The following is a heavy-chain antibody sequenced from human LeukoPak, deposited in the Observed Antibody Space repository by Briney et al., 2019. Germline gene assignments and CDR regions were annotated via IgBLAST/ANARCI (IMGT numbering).Heavy chain of an antibody. Sequence: GGSLRLSCAASGFTFSSYAMSWVRQTPGRGLEWVSVIYSGGGTYYADSVKGRFTISRDSSKNTLYLQMNSLRAEDTAVYYCARGPKGKYYFDYWGQGTLVTVSS. J-gene: IGHJ4*02. CDR3: ARGPKGKYYFDY. V-gene: IGHV3-53*01. CDR1: GFTFSSYA. CDR2: IYSGGGT.